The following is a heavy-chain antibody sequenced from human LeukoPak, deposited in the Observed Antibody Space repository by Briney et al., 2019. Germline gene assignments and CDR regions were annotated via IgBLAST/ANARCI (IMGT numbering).Heavy chain of an antibody. V-gene: IGHV3-9*01. Sequence: PGGSLRLSCAASGFTFDDYAMHWVRQGPGKGLEWVSGITWNSDVVGYVDSVKGRFTISRDNAKNSLYLEMNSLRVEDTGLYYCVRWPEGPWGQGTLVTVSS. CDR2: ITWNSDVV. CDR1: GFTFDDYA. CDR3: VRWPEGP. J-gene: IGHJ5*02. D-gene: IGHD2-15*01.